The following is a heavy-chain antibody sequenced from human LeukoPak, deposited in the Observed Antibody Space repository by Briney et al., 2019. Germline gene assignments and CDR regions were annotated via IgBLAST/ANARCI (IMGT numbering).Heavy chain of an antibody. CDR1: GGSISSYY. CDR3: ARGEGWLHYHWFDP. J-gene: IGHJ5*02. V-gene: IGHV4-59*01. D-gene: IGHD3-9*01. Sequence: PSETLSLTCTVSGGSISSYYWSWIRQPPGKGLEWIGYIYYSGSTNYNPSLKSRVTISVDTSKNQFSLKLSSVTAADTAVYYCARGEGWLHYHWFDPWGQGTLVTVSS. CDR2: IYYSGST.